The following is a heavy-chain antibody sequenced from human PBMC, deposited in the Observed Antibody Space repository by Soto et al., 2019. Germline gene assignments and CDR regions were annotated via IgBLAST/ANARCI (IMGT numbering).Heavy chain of an antibody. D-gene: IGHD2-2*01. CDR2: ISAYTDDP. V-gene: IGHV1-18*01. Sequence: QGQLVQSGAEVKKPGASVKVSCTASGNTFTNFGVTWVRQAPGQGLEWMGWISAYTDDPNYAQKFQGRFTMTIDTSTSTAYLDLRRLTSDDTAVYYCARVIPGAEAWFDPWGQGTLVTVSS. CDR3: ARVIPGAEAWFDP. J-gene: IGHJ5*02. CDR1: GNTFTNFG.